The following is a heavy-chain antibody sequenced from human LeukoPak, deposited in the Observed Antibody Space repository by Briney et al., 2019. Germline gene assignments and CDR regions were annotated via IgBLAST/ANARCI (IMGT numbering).Heavy chain of an antibody. CDR2: ISAYNGNT. J-gene: IGHJ4*02. V-gene: IGHV1-18*01. D-gene: IGHD6-13*01. CDR3: ARVNRSWYYFDY. CDR1: GYAFTSYG. Sequence: ASVRVSCKASGYAFTSYGISWVRQAPGQGLEWMGWISAYNGNTNYAQKLQGRVTMTTDTSTSTASMELSSLRSEDTAVYYCARVNRSWYYFDYWGQGTLVTVSS.